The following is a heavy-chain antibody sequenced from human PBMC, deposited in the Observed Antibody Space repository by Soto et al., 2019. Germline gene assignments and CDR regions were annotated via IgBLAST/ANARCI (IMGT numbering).Heavy chain of an antibody. J-gene: IGHJ6*02. D-gene: IGHD6-13*01. Sequence: EVQLVESGGGLVQPGGSLRLSCAASGFTFSSYWMHWVRQAPGKGLVWVSRINSDGSSTSYADSVKGRFTISRDNAKNRLYLEMNSLRAEDTAVYYCARDCSSSWGYGMDVWGQGTTVTVSS. V-gene: IGHV3-74*01. CDR3: ARDCSSSWGYGMDV. CDR1: GFTFSSYW. CDR2: INSDGSST.